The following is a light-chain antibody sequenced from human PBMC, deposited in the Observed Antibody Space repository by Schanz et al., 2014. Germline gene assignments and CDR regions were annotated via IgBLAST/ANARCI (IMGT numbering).Light chain of an antibody. J-gene: IGKJ5*01. CDR3: QQYGRSLT. Sequence: EIVMTQSPATLSVSPGERATLSCRASQSVSDNLAWYQQKPGQAPRLLIYGASSRPTGIPDRFSGSGSGTDFTLTISRLEPEDFAVYYCQQYGRSLTFGQGTRLDIK. CDR2: GAS. CDR1: QSVSDN. V-gene: IGKV3-20*01.